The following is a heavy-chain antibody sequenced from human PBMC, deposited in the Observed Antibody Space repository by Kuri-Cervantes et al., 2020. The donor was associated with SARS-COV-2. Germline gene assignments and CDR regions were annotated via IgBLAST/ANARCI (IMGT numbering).Heavy chain of an antibody. D-gene: IGHD5/OR15-5a*01. CDR2: IYTSGNT. CDR3: AREVDYYSSGGYMDV. Sequence: WVRQASGKGLEWVGRIYTSGNTNYNPSLKSRVTMSVDTSKNQFSLKLNSVTAADTAVYYCAREVDYYSSGGYMDVWGKGTTVPSP. J-gene: IGHJ6*03. V-gene: IGHV4-4*07.